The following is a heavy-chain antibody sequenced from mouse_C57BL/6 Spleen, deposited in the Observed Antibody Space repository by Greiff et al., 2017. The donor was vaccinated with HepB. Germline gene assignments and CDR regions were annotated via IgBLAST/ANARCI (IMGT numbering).Heavy chain of an antibody. CDR3: ARGTNWGGLDY. D-gene: IGHD4-1*01. J-gene: IGHJ2*01. CDR2: IYPGDGDT. Sequence: VKLQESGPELVKPGASVKISCKASGYAFSSSWMNWVKQRPGKGLEWIGRIYPGDGDTNYNGKFKGKATLTADKSSSTAYMQLSSLTSEDSAVYFCARGTNWGGLDYWGQGTTLTVSS. CDR1: GYAFSSSW. V-gene: IGHV1-82*01.